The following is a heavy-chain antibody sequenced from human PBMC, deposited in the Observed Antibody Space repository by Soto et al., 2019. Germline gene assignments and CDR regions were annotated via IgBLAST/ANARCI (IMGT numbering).Heavy chain of an antibody. V-gene: IGHV1-58*01. CDR3: AAGWCSGGSCYPTFDY. D-gene: IGHD2-15*01. J-gene: IGHJ4*02. CDR2: IVVGSGNT. Sequence: SVKVSCKASGFTFTSSAVQWVRQARGQRLEWIGWIVVGSGNTNYAQKFQERVTITRDMSTSTAYMELSSLRSEDTAVYYCAAGWCSGGSCYPTFDYWGQGTLVTVSS. CDR1: GFTFTSSA.